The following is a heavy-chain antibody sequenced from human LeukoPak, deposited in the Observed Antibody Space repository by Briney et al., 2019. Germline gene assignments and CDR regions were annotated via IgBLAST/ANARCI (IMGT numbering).Heavy chain of an antibody. D-gene: IGHD3-3*01. CDR2: SNSDGKIT. CDR3: ARDHHDFWSGYPNY. Sequence: GGSLRLSCAASGFTLGRYWMHWFRQAPGTGLVWVARSNSDGKITDYADSVRGRFTTSRDNTKNAVYLQMSSLRAEDTGVYYCARDHHDFWSGYPNYWGQGTLVIVSS. V-gene: IGHV3-74*01. J-gene: IGHJ4*02. CDR1: GFTLGRYW.